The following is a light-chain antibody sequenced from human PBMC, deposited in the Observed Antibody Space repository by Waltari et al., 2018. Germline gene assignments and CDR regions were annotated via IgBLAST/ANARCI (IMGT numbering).Light chain of an antibody. CDR1: SSKLGSNL. CDR2: SNN. Sequence: QSVLTQPPPASGTPGQRVTIYRSGSSSKLGSNLVTWYQQLPGAAPKLLVYSNNQRPSGVPDRFSCSKSGTSASLAISGLQSEDEADYYCAAWDDSLNGVVFGGGTKLTVL. CDR3: AAWDDSLNGVV. J-gene: IGLJ2*01. V-gene: IGLV1-44*01.